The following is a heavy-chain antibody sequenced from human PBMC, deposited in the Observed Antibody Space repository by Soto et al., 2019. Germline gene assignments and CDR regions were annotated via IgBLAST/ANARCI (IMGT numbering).Heavy chain of an antibody. CDR3: AIGRRKQLVVQDWFDP. D-gene: IGHD6-6*01. CDR1: RGTFSSYA. CDR2: IIPIFGTA. V-gene: IGHV1-69*12. Sequence: QVQLVQSGAEVKKPGSSVKVSCKASRGTFSSYAISWVRQAPGQGLEWMGGIIPIFGTANYAQKFQGRVTITADESTSTAYMELSSLRSEDTAVYYCAIGRRKQLVVQDWFDPWGQGTLVTVSS. J-gene: IGHJ5*02.